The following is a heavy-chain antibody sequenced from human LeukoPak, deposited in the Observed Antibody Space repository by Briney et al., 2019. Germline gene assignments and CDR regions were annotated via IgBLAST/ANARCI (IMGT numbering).Heavy chain of an antibody. J-gene: IGHJ4*02. CDR2: ISGSGGST. Sequence: GGSLRLSCAASGFTFSSYAMSWVRQAPGKGLEWVSAISGSGGSTYYADSVKGRFTISRDNAKSSLYLRMNSLRAEDTAVYYCARDLGDGIDYWGQGTLVTVSS. CDR1: GFTFSSYA. V-gene: IGHV3-23*01. CDR3: ARDLGDGIDY. D-gene: IGHD4-17*01.